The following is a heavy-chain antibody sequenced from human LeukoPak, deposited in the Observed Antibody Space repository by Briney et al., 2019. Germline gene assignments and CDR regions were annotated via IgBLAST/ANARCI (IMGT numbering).Heavy chain of an antibody. D-gene: IGHD2/OR15-2a*01. J-gene: IGHJ4*02. CDR3: ARLPKGLYDYAY. V-gene: IGHV4-39*02. CDR2: IYYSGST. Sequence: KPSETLSLTCTVSGGSISRSTYYWGWIPQPPGKGPGWIGTIYYSGSTYYNPSLKSRVTISGDASKNHFSLNLTSMTAADTAVYYCARLPKGLYDYAYWGQGTLVTVSS. CDR1: GGSISRSTYY.